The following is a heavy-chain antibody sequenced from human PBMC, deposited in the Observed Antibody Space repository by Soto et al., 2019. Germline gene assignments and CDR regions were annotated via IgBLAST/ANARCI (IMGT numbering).Heavy chain of an antibody. CDR3: ARHAGAYCSSTSCYATDYYYYGMDV. V-gene: IGHV4-39*01. D-gene: IGHD2-2*01. CDR2: IYYSGST. J-gene: IGHJ6*02. Sequence: SETLSLTWTVSGGSISSSSYYWGWIRQPPGKGLEWIGSIYYSGSTYYNPSLKSRVTISVDTSKNQFSLKLSSVTAADTAVYYCARHAGAYCSSTSCYATDYYYYGMDVWGQGTTVTVSS. CDR1: GGSISSSSYY.